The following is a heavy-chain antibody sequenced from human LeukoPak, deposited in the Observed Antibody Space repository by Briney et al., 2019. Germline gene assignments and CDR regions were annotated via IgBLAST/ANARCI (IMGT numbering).Heavy chain of an antibody. D-gene: IGHD3-10*01. Sequence: GGSLRLSCAASGFTFSSYGMHWVRQAPGKGLEWVAFIRYDGSNKYDADSVKGRFTISRDNSKNTLYLQMNSLRTEDTAVYYCAKNSIRGGSFYYYMDVWGKGTTVTISS. V-gene: IGHV3-30*02. CDR3: AKNSIRGGSFYYYMDV. CDR2: IRYDGSNK. J-gene: IGHJ6*03. CDR1: GFTFSSYG.